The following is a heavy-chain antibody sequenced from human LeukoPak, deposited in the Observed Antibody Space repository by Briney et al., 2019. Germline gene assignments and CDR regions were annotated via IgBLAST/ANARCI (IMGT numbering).Heavy chain of an antibody. J-gene: IGHJ6*03. Sequence: PGGSLRLSCAASGFTFSSYAMHWVRQAPGKGLEWVAVISYDGSNKYYADSVKGRFTISRDNSKNTLYLQMNSLRAEDTAVYYCAKDPGETGVGYYYMDVWGKGTTVTVSS. CDR1: GFTFSSYA. CDR2: ISYDGSNK. D-gene: IGHD3-10*01. CDR3: AKDPGETGVGYYYMDV. V-gene: IGHV3-30-3*01.